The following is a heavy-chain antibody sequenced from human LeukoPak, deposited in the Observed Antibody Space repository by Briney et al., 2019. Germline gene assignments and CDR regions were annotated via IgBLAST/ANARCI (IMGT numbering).Heavy chain of an antibody. J-gene: IGHJ4*02. Sequence: PSETLSLTCAVYGGSFSGYYWSWIRQPPGKGLEWIGYIYYSGSTNYNPSLKSRVTISVDTSKNQFSLKLSSVTAADTAVYYCARYIVGAAYFDYWGQGTLVTVSS. CDR1: GGSFSGYY. V-gene: IGHV4-59*01. CDR2: IYYSGST. D-gene: IGHD1-26*01. CDR3: ARYIVGAAYFDY.